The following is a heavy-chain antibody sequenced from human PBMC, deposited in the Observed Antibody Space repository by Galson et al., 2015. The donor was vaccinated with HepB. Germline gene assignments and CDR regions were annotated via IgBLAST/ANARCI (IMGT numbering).Heavy chain of an antibody. Sequence: SVKVSCKASGYTFTDYVVHWVRQAPGQGLEWMGWMNNNTGKPTSAPVIAGRIVSSLDSTVTTAHLQISSLETDGTAVYYCARSQLRLMDWLPYYDYYDLDVWGEGTTVTVSS. CDR1: GYTFTDYV. J-gene: IGHJ6*03. D-gene: IGHD3-3*01. CDR2: MNNNTGKP. CDR3: ARSQLRLMDWLPYYDYYDLDV. V-gene: IGHV7-4-1*02.